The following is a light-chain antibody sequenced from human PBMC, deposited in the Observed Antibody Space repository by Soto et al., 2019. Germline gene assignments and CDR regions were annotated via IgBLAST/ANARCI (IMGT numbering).Light chain of an antibody. Sequence: QSALTQPPAASGSPGQSVTISCTGTSSDVGDYNYVSWYQQHPGKAPKLMIYEVSKRPSGVPDRFSGSKSGNTASLTVSGLQAEDEADYYCSSHAGINNLRVFGTGTKLTVL. CDR2: EVS. J-gene: IGLJ1*01. V-gene: IGLV2-8*01. CDR3: SSHAGINNLRV. CDR1: SSDVGDYNY.